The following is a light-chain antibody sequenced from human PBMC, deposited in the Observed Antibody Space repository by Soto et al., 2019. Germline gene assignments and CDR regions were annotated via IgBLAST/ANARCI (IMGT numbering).Light chain of an antibody. CDR1: SSNIGAGYD. CDR2: GNS. Sequence: QSVLTQPPSVSGAPGQRVTISCTGSSSNIGAGYDVHWYQPLPGTAPKLLIYGNSNRPSGVPDRFSGSKSGTSASLAITGVQVEDEADYYCLFYDSSRSGSSVFGTGTKVTVL. CDR3: LFYDSSRSGSSV. J-gene: IGLJ1*01. V-gene: IGLV1-40*01.